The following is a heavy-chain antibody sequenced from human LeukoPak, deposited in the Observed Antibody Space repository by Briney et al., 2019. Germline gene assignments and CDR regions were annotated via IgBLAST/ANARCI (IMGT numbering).Heavy chain of an antibody. J-gene: IGHJ3*02. Sequence: SETLSLTCTVSGGSISTYYWSWIRQPPGKGLEWIAYVDYRGSTTYNPSLRSRVTISVDTSRNQFSLKLNSVTAADTAVYYCARSRSGYSYDHAAFEIWGQGTMVTVSS. V-gene: IGHV4-59*01. CDR2: VDYRGST. CDR3: ARSRSGYSYDHAAFEI. CDR1: GGSISTYY. D-gene: IGHD5-18*01.